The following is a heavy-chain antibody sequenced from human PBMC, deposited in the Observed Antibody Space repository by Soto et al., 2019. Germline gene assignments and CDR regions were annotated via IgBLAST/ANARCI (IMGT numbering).Heavy chain of an antibody. Sequence: QVQLVQSGAEVKKPGASVMVSCKAYGYTFTSYARHWVRQAPGQRLEWMGWVNAGNGNTKYSQKFQGRVTITRDTSASTAYMELSSLRSEDTAVYYCARDIMADIVVVPAADDAFDIWGQGTMVTVSS. CDR1: GYTFTSYA. D-gene: IGHD2-2*01. J-gene: IGHJ3*02. CDR2: VNAGNGNT. CDR3: ARDIMADIVVVPAADDAFDI. V-gene: IGHV1-3*01.